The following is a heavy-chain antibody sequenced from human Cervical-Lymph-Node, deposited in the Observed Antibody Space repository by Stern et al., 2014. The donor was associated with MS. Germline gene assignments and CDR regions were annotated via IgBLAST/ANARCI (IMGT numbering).Heavy chain of an antibody. V-gene: IGHV3-33*01. CDR3: AREGGNTAEYFQH. Sequence: VQLVESGGGVVQPGRSLRLSCAASGFTFSSSGMHWVRPAPGTGLEWLAIIWYDGSNRYYADSVKGRFTISRDNSKNTLYLQMNSLRAEDTAVYYCAREGGNTAEYFQHWGQGTLVTVSS. J-gene: IGHJ1*01. CDR2: IWYDGSNR. CDR1: GFTFSSSG. D-gene: IGHD4-23*01.